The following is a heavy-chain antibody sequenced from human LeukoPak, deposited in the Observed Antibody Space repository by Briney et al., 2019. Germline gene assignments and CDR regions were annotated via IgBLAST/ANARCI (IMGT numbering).Heavy chain of an antibody. Sequence: GGSLRLSCAASGFTFSSYAMHWVRQAPGKGLEWVASISSTSRYIYYADSVKGRFTVSRDNAKNSLYLQMNRLRAEDTAVYHCARDRQTSGSYPLAFWGQGTPVTVSS. V-gene: IGHV3-21*01. D-gene: IGHD1-26*01. CDR1: GFTFSSYA. CDR2: ISSTSRYI. J-gene: IGHJ4*02. CDR3: ARDRQTSGSYPLAF.